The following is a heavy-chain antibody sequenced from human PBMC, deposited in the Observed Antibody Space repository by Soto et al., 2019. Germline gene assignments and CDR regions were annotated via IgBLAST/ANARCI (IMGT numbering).Heavy chain of an antibody. CDR1: GYSFTSYW. J-gene: IGHJ6*02. Sequence: PGESLKISCKGSGYSFTSYWIGWVRQMPGKGLEWMGIIYPGDSDTRYSPSFQGQVTISADKSISTAYLQWSSLKASDTAMYYCARSRGYCSGGSCPDRVFYYYYGMDVWGQGTTVTVSS. CDR3: ARSRGYCSGGSCPDRVFYYYYGMDV. D-gene: IGHD2-15*01. V-gene: IGHV5-51*01. CDR2: IYPGDSDT.